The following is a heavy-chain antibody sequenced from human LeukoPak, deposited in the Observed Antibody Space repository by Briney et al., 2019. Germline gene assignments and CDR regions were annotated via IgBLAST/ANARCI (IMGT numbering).Heavy chain of an antibody. CDR2: INHSGST. V-gene: IGHV4-34*01. CDR1: GGSFSGYY. Sequence: PSETLSLTCAVYGGSFSGYYWSWIRQPPGKGLEWIGEINHSGSTNYNPSLKSRVTISVDTSKNQFSLKLSSVTAADTAVYYCARGNTWFGYYLDYWGQGTLVTVSS. D-gene: IGHD3-10*01. CDR3: ARGNTWFGYYLDY. J-gene: IGHJ4*02.